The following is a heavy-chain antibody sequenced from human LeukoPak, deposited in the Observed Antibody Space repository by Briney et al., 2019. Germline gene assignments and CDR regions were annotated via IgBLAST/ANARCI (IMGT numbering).Heavy chain of an antibody. CDR1: GFTFSSYA. J-gene: IGHJ4*02. CDR3: TTDTVSMVRGVIAY. CDR2: ISGSGGST. D-gene: IGHD3-10*01. Sequence: GGSLRLSCAASGFTFSSYAMSWVRQAPGKGLEWVSAISGSGGSTYYADSVKGRFTISRDNSKNTLYLQMNSLKTEDTAVYYCTTDTVSMVRGVIAYWGQGTLVTVSS. V-gene: IGHV3-23*01.